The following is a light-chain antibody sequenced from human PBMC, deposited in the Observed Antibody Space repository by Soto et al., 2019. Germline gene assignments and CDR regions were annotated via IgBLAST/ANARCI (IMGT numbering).Light chain of an antibody. Sequence: EIVLTQSPVTLSLSPGERATLSCRASQSVPNYYLAWYQQKPGQAPRLLIHNVFNRATGIPDRFSGSGSGTDFTLTISRLEPEDFAVYYCHQYGTSPTFGQGTKVDIK. CDR1: QSVPNYY. CDR2: NVF. V-gene: IGKV3-20*01. CDR3: HQYGTSPT. J-gene: IGKJ1*01.